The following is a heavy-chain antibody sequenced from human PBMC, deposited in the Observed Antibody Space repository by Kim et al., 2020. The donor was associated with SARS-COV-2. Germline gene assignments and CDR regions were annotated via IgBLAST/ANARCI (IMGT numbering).Heavy chain of an antibody. V-gene: IGHV4-34*01. D-gene: IGHD6-6*01. CDR2: INHSGST. CDR1: GGSFSGYY. Sequence: SETLSLTCAVYGGSFSGYYWSWIRQPPGKGLEWIGEINHSGSTNYNPSLKSRVTISVDTSKNQFSLKLSSVTAADTAVYYCARVSEYSSSSTWGQGTLVTVSS. CDR3: ARVSEYSSSST. J-gene: IGHJ4*02.